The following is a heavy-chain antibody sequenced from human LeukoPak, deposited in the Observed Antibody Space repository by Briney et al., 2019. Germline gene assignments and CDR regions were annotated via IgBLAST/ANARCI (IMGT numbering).Heavy chain of an antibody. CDR3: ARQTPEGHFAY. CDR2: IYPGDSAS. CDR1: GYTFTNYW. J-gene: IGHJ4*02. Sequence: GESLKISCKGSGYTFTNYWIGWVRRMPGKDLEWMGIIYPGDSASAYRPSFQGQVTVAADKSITTAYLQWSSLKASDTAMYYCARQTPEGHFAYWGQGTLVTVSS. V-gene: IGHV5-51*01.